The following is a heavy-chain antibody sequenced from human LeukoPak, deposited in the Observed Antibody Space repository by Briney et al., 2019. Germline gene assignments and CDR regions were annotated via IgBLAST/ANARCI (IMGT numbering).Heavy chain of an antibody. CDR3: AKDYVGGVISYYYYYMDV. Sequence: PGGSLRLSCAASGFTFSSYGMSWVRQAPGKGLEWVSAISGSGGSTYYADSVKGRFTISRDNSKNTLYLQMNSLRAEDTAVYYCAKDYVGGVISYYYYYMDVWGKGPTVTISS. J-gene: IGHJ6*03. CDR2: ISGSGGST. CDR1: GFTFSSYG. V-gene: IGHV3-23*01. D-gene: IGHD3-10*02.